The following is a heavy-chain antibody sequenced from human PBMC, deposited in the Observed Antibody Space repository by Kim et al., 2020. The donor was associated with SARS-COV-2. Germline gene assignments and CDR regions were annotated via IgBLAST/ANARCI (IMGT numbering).Heavy chain of an antibody. CDR1: GYTFTGYY. CDR2: INPNSGGT. D-gene: IGHD3-9*01. CDR3: ARGGAGYYDILTGYSPFDY. V-gene: IGHV1-2*02. Sequence: ASVKVSCKASGYTFTGYYMHWVRQSPGQGLEWMGWINPNSGGTNYAQKFQGRVTMTRDTFISTAYMELSRLRSDDTAVYYCARGGAGYYDILTGYSPFDYWGQGTLVTVSS. J-gene: IGHJ4*02.